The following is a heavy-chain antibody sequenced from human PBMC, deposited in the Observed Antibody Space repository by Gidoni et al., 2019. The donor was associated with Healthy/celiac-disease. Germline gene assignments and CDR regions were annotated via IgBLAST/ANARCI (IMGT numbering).Heavy chain of an antibody. CDR3: ARGIDFWSGAHTYYYGMDV. V-gene: IGHV4-39*07. D-gene: IGHD3-3*01. CDR1: GGSISSSSYY. CDR2: IYYSGST. Sequence: QLQLQESGPGLVKPSETLSLTCTVSGGSISSSSYYWGWIRQPPGKGLEWIGSIYYSGSTYYNPSLKSRVTISVDTSKNQFSLKLSSVTAADTAVYYCARGIDFWSGAHTYYYGMDVWGQGTTVTVSS. J-gene: IGHJ6*02.